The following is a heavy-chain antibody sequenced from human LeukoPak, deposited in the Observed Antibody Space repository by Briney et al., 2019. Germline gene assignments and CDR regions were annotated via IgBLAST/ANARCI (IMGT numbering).Heavy chain of an antibody. J-gene: IGHJ6*03. D-gene: IGHD4-17*01. Sequence: SETLSLTCTVSGGSISSSTYYWGWIRQPPGKGLEWIGSLYYSGSTYYNPSLKSRDTISVDTSKNQFSLKLSSVTAADTAVYYCARVGTVTLYYYYMDVWGKGTTVTVSS. CDR1: GGSISSSTYY. CDR2: LYYSGST. V-gene: IGHV4-39*07. CDR3: ARVGTVTLYYYYMDV.